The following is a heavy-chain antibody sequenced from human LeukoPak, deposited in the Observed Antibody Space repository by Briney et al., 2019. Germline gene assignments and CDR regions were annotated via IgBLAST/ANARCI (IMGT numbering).Heavy chain of an antibody. V-gene: IGHV5-51*01. CDR1: GYSFTSYW. Sequence: GESLKISCKGSGYSFTSYWIGWVRQMPGKGLEWMGIIYPGDSDIRYSPSFQGQVTISADKSINTGYLQWSSLKASDTAMYYCARQSGVIGSRYIIDYWGQGTLVTVSS. CDR3: ARQSGVIGSRYIIDY. CDR2: IYPGDSDI. J-gene: IGHJ4*02. D-gene: IGHD3-16*02.